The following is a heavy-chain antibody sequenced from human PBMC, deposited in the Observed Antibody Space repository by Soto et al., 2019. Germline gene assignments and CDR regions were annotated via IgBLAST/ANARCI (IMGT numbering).Heavy chain of an antibody. D-gene: IGHD3-3*01. CDR3: ARGGGTILAPLP. CDR2: INPNSGAT. V-gene: IGHV1-2*02. J-gene: IGHJ5*02. Sequence: ASVKVSCKASEYTFTGYYLHWVRQAPGQGLEWMGWINPNSGATKYAQKFQGRVTMTRDTSISTAYMELTLLRSDDTAIYYCARGGGTILAPLPWGEGTLVTVSS. CDR1: EYTFTGYY.